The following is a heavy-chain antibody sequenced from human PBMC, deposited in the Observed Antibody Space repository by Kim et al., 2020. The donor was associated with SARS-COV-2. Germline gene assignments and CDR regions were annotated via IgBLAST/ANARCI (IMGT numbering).Heavy chain of an antibody. CDR3: ARDQGSGSPLPEFDP. CDR2: ISAYNGNT. V-gene: IGHV1-18*01. D-gene: IGHD3-22*01. CDR1: GYTFTSYG. Sequence: ASVKVSCKASGYTFTSYGISWVRQAPGQGLEWMGWISAYNGNTNYAQKLQGRVTMTTDTSTSTAYMELRSLRSDDTAVYYCARDQGSGSPLPEFDPWGQGTLVTVSS. J-gene: IGHJ5*02.